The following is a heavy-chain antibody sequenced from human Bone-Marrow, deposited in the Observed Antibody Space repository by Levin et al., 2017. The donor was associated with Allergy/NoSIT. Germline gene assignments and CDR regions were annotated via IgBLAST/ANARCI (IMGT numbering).Heavy chain of an antibody. CDR2: ISSSSSYI. CDR3: ARDSAG. V-gene: IGHV3-21*01. J-gene: IGHJ4*02. CDR1: GFACRSDS. Sequence: KPGGSLKLSCAAPGFACRSDSWTGVRQAPGKGLEWVSSISSSSSYIYYADSVKGRFTISRDNAKNSLYLQMNSLRAEDTAVYYCARDSAGWGQGTLVTVSS.